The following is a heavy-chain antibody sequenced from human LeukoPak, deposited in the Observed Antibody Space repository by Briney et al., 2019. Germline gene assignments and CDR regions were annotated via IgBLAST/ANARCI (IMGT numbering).Heavy chain of an antibody. CDR3: ARGDHSSGPPRMDY. J-gene: IGHJ4*02. V-gene: IGHV4-30-4*01. CDR2: IYYSGST. D-gene: IGHD3-22*01. Sequence: SETLSLTCTVSGGFISSGDYYWSGLRQPPGKALKWIGYIYYSGSTYYNPSLKSRVTISVDTSKNQFSLKLSSVTAANTAVYYCARGDHSSGPPRMDYWGQGTLVTVSS. CDR1: GGFISSGDYY.